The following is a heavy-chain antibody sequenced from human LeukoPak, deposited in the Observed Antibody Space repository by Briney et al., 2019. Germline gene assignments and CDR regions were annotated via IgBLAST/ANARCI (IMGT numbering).Heavy chain of an antibody. CDR2: IYYSGIA. CDR1: GGSISSNGYY. Sequence: SETLSLTCTVSGGSISSNGYYWGWIRQPPGKGLEWIGNIYYSGIASHYQPSLKSRVTISVDTSRNQVSLKLSSVTAADTAVYYCARHYGYSYGYVDYWGQGTLATVSS. D-gene: IGHD5-18*01. CDR3: ARHYGYSYGYVDY. V-gene: IGHV4-39*01. J-gene: IGHJ4*02.